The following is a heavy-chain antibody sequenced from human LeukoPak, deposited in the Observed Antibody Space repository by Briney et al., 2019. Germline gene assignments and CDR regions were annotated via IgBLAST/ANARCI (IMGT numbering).Heavy chain of an antibody. V-gene: IGHV4-31*03. D-gene: IGHD3-10*01. CDR1: GGSISSGGYY. CDR3: ARDSEYYYGSGDARTLDY. J-gene: IGHJ4*02. CDR2: IYYSGST. Sequence: SQTLSLTCTVSGGSISSGGYYWSWIRQHPGKGLEWNGYIYYSGSTYYNPSLKSRVTISVDTSKNQFSLNLSSVTAADTAVYYCARDSEYYYGSGDARTLDYWGQGTLVTVSS.